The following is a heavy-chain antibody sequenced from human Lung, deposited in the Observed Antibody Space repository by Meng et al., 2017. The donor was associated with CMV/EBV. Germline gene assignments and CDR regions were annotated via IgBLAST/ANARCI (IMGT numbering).Heavy chain of an antibody. CDR3: ARELSSSSYYYGKNV. J-gene: IGHJ6*02. CDR1: GYSFTSYW. V-gene: IGHV5-51*01. D-gene: IGHD6-6*01. Sequence: GGSLRLSCKGSGYSFTSYWIGWVRQMPGKGLEWMGIIYSGDSDTGYSPSFQDQVTILADKSISTAYLQWSSLKASDTAIYYCARELSSSSYYYGKNVWGQETTITVSS. CDR2: IYSGDSDT.